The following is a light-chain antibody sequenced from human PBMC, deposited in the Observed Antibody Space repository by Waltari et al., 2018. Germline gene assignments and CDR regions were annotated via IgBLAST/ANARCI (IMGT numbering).Light chain of an antibody. CDR3: QQRSNWPPMYT. J-gene: IGKJ2*01. CDR1: QSVSSY. CDR2: DAS. V-gene: IGKV3-11*01. Sequence: EIVLTQSPATLSLSPGERATLSCRASQSVSSYVAWYQQKPGQAPRLLIYDASNRATGIPARFSGSGSGTDFTLTISSLEPEDFGVYYCQQRSNWPPMYTFGQGTKLEIK.